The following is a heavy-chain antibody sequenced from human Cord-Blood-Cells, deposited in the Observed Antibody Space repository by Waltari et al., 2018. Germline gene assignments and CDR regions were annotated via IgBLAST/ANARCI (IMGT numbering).Heavy chain of an antibody. CDR3: ARGGYGSGSYYDY. D-gene: IGHD3-10*01. J-gene: IGHJ4*02. V-gene: IGHV3-74*01. CDR1: GFTFAGYW. Sequence: QLVEAGGGLVQPGGSLRLSCAASGFTFAGYWWHWFRQAPRKGLVWVSRSKSDGIRTSYADSLKGRFTISRDNSKNTLYLQMNSLRAEDTAVYYCARGGYGSGSYYDYWGQGTLVTVSS. CDR2: SKSDGIRT.